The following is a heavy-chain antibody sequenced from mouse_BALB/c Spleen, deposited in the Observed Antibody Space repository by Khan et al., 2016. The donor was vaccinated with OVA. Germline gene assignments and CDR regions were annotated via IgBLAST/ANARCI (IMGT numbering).Heavy chain of an antibody. CDR1: GFSLTGFG. D-gene: IGHD1-2*01. J-gene: IGHJ3*01. Sequence: VQLQESGPGLVAPSQSLSITCTVSGFSLTGFGVNWVRQPPGKGLEWLGMIWGDGSTDYYSVLKSRLIIIKDNSKSQVFLKMNSLQADDAARYYCARELRLGGFDYWGQGTLVTVSA. CDR3: ARELRLGGFDY. V-gene: IGHV2-6-7*01. CDR2: IWGDGST.